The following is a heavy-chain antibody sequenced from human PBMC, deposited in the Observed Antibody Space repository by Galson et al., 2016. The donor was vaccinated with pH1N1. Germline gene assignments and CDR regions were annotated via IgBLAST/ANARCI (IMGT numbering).Heavy chain of an antibody. CDR2: IMPVFGTT. D-gene: IGHD6-6*01. J-gene: IGHJ6*02. V-gene: IGHV1-69*06. Sequence: SVKVSCKASGGTFNNNAITWVRQAPGQGLEWVGGIMPVFGTTNYAQKFQDRVTITADTSTSTAYMELRSLRSEDTAVFYCATRLPYSSSSFAYYSYGMDVWGQGTTVTVSS. CDR3: ATRLPYSSSSFAYYSYGMDV. CDR1: GGTFNNNA.